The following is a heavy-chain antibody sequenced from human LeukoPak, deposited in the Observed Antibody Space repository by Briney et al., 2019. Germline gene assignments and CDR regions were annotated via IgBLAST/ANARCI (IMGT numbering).Heavy chain of an antibody. CDR3: VKSSGSGNYPFDH. CDR2: ITGSGGST. Sequence: HPGGSLRLSCAASGFIFNSFSMNWVRQAPGKGLEWVSTITGSGGSTYYADSVKGRFTISRDNSKNTLYLQMNSLRAEDTALFYCVKSSGSGNYPFDHWGQGTLVTVSS. J-gene: IGHJ4*02. CDR1: GFIFNSFS. V-gene: IGHV3-23*01. D-gene: IGHD1-26*01.